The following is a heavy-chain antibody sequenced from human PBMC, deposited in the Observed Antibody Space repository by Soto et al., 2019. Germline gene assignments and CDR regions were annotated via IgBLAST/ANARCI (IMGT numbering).Heavy chain of an antibody. CDR2: IYYSGST. J-gene: IGHJ5*02. CDR1: GGSISSYY. CDR3: ARSLDYVAGWFDP. Sequence: SETLSLTCTVSGGSISSYYWSWIRQPPGKGLEWIGYIYYSGSTNYNPSLKSRVTISVDTSKNQFSLKLSSVTAADTAVYYCARSLDYVAGWFDPWGQGTLVTVSS. V-gene: IGHV4-59*08. D-gene: IGHD4-17*01.